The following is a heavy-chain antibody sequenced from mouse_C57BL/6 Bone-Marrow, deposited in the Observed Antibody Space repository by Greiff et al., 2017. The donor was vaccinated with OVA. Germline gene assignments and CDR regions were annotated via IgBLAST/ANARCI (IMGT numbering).Heavy chain of an antibody. CDR3: ARHDYGSSLYAMDY. CDR1: GFSLTSYG. Sequence: VQLVESGPGLVAPSQSLSITCTVSGFSLTSYGVHWVRQPPGKGLEWLVVIWSDGSTTYNSALKSRLSISKDNSKSQVFLKMNSLQTDDTAMYYCARHDYGSSLYAMDYWGQGTSVTVSS. CDR2: IWSDGST. D-gene: IGHD1-1*01. V-gene: IGHV2-6-1*01. J-gene: IGHJ4*01.